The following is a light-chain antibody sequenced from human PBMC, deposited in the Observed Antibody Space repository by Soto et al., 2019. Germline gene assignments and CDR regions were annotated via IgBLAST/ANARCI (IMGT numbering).Light chain of an antibody. Sequence: EIVLTQSPATLSLSPGERATLSCRASQSLSSDLAWYQQKPGQAPRLLIYDASNRATGIPARSSGSGSGTDFTLTISSLEPGDFAVYYCQQRRHWPLTFGGGTVVEIK. J-gene: IGKJ4*01. CDR3: QQRRHWPLT. V-gene: IGKV3-11*01. CDR1: QSLSSD. CDR2: DAS.